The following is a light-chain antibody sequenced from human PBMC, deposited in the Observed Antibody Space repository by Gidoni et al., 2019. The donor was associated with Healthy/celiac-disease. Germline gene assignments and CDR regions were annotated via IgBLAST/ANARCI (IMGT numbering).Light chain of an antibody. CDR3: MQSIHLPLT. Sequence: DIVMTQTPLSMSVTPGQPASIFCKSSQSLLHSDGKTSLHWYLQKPGQPPQLLIYEVSNRFSGVPARFSCIGSGTDFTLNISRVEADDVGVYYCMQSIHLPLTFGGGTKVEIK. CDR1: QSLLHSDGKTS. V-gene: IGKV2D-29*01. CDR2: EVS. J-gene: IGKJ4*01.